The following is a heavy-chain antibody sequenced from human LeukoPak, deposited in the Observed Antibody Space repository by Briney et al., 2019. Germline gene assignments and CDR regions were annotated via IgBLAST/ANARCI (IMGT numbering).Heavy chain of an antibody. CDR2: IYYSGRT. J-gene: IGHJ4*02. Sequence: PSETLSLTCTVSGGSITTYNYYWGWIRQPPGKGLEWIGSIYYSGRTYYNPSLKSRVTISVDTSKNQFSLKLNSVTAADTALYYCAKHHSMTTTRGDFDSWGQGTLVTVSS. CDR1: GGSITTYNYY. V-gene: IGHV4-39*01. D-gene: IGHD5-24*01. CDR3: AKHHSMTTTRGDFDS.